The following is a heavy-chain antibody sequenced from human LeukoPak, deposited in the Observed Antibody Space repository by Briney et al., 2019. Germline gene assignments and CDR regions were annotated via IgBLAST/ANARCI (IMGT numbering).Heavy chain of an antibody. CDR3: ARAHSGSTLDYYYYYYMDV. D-gene: IGHD1-26*01. CDR1: GGSISSGSYY. V-gene: IGHV4-61*02. CDR2: IYTSGST. J-gene: IGHJ6*03. Sequence: ASETLSLTCTVSGGSISSGSYYWSWIRQPAGKGLEWIGRIYTSGSTNYNPSLKSRVTISVDTSKNQFSLKLSSVTAADTAVYYCARAHSGSTLDYYYYYYMDVWGKGTTVTVSS.